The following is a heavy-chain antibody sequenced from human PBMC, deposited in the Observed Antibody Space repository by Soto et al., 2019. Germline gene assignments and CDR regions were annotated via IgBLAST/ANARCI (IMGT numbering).Heavy chain of an antibody. Sequence: GGSLRLSCAASGFTFSSYAMSWVRQAPGKGLEWVSAISGSGGSTYYADSVKGRFTISRDNSKNTLYLQMNSLRAEDRAVYYCAKAYYDYVWGSYQAQYFDYWGQGTLVTVSS. CDR1: GFTFSSYA. D-gene: IGHD3-16*02. CDR3: AKAYYDYVWGSYQAQYFDY. V-gene: IGHV3-23*01. CDR2: ISGSGGST. J-gene: IGHJ4*02.